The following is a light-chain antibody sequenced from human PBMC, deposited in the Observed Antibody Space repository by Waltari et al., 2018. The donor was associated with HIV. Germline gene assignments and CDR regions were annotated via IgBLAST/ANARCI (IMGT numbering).Light chain of an antibody. J-gene: IGKJ5*01. CDR1: QNINKH. CDR2: AAS. CDR3: QQSYSTLRIT. V-gene: IGKV1-39*01. Sequence: DIQMTQSPASLSASVGDRVNITCRASQNINKHLNWYQHKSGKAPKPLIYAASSLQSGVPSRFSGSGSGTNFTLTINTLQPEDFAIYYCQQSYSTLRITFGQGTRLDIK.